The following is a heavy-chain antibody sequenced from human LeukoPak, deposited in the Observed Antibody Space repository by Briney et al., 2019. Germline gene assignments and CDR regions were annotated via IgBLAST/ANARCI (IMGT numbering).Heavy chain of an antibody. CDR1: GYTFTSYG. CDR2: ISAYNGNT. CDR3: ARDAPNYYDSSGYHLPRFDY. Sequence: ASVKVSCKASGYTFTSYGISWVRQAPGQRLEWMGWISAYNGNTNYAQKLQGRVTMTTDTSTSTAYMELRSLRSDDTAVYYCARDAPNYYDSSGYHLPRFDYWGQGTLVTVSS. V-gene: IGHV1-18*01. J-gene: IGHJ4*02. D-gene: IGHD3-22*01.